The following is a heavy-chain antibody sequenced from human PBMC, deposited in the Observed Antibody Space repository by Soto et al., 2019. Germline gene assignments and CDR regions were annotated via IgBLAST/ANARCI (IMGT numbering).Heavy chain of an antibody. V-gene: IGHV3-66*01. Sequence: VQLVESGGGLVQPGGSLRLSCAVSGFSVTTNHMTWVRQAPGKGLEWVSIIYSGGATEYADSVKGRLTTSRDNSKNTLHLQMNSLRGEDTAIYYCVRNYGAVWGQGTTVTVSS. CDR1: GFSVTTNH. D-gene: IGHD3-16*01. CDR2: IYSGGAT. J-gene: IGHJ6*02. CDR3: VRNYGAV.